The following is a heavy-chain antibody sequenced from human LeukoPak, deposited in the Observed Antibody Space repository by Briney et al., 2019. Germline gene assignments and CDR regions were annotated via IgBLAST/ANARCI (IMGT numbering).Heavy chain of an antibody. CDR2: TIPTLGTS. Sequence: GASAKVSCKGSGVSFNKFAFNWVRQAPGHGLEWMGRTIPTLGTSVYAQKFQGRVTMTADESTTTAYMEVSGLRSEDTAVYFCASPHDIYFSQHMDVWGQGTTVTVSS. V-gene: IGHV1-69*11. CDR1: GVSFNKFA. D-gene: IGHD2/OR15-2a*01. CDR3: ASPHDIYFSQHMDV. J-gene: IGHJ6*02.